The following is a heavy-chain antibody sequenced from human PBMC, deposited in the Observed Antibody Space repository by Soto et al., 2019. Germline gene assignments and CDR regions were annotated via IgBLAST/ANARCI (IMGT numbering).Heavy chain of an antibody. D-gene: IGHD2-15*01. J-gene: IGHJ4*02. Sequence: GGSLRLSCAASGFTFSSYWMHWVRQAPGKGLVWVSRINSDGSSTSYADSVKGRLTISRDNAKNTLYLQMNSLRAEDTAVYYCARAEIYCSGGSCYSFFDYWGQGTLVTVSS. CDR2: INSDGSST. CDR1: GFTFSSYW. CDR3: ARAEIYCSGGSCYSFFDY. V-gene: IGHV3-74*01.